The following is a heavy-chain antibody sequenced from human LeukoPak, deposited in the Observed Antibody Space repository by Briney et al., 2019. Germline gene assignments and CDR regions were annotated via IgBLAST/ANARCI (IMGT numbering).Heavy chain of an antibody. CDR3: ARDRGSSSVGSHFDY. Sequence: SETLSLTCTVSGGSISSYYWSWIRQPPGKGLEWIGYIYCSGSTNYNPSLKSRVTISVDTSKNQFSLKLSSVTAADTAVYYCARDRGSSSVGSHFDYWGQGTLVTVSS. D-gene: IGHD6-6*01. J-gene: IGHJ4*02. V-gene: IGHV4-59*01. CDR2: IYCSGST. CDR1: GGSISSYY.